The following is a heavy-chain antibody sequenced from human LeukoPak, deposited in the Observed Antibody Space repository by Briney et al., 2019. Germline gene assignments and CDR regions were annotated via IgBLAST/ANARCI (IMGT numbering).Heavy chain of an antibody. CDR3: AKDRAVLEQLVYDY. V-gene: IGHV3-23*01. CDR1: GFTFSSYA. D-gene: IGHD6-6*01. CDR2: ISGSGSST. Sequence: GGSLRLSCAASGFTFSSYAMSWVRQAPGKGLEWVSSISGSGSSTYYADSVKGRFTISRDNSKNTLYLQMNSLRAEDTAVYYCAKDRAVLEQLVYDYWGQGTLVTVSS. J-gene: IGHJ4*02.